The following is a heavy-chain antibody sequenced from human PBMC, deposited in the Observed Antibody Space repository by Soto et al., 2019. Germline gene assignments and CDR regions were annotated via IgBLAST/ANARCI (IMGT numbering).Heavy chain of an antibody. D-gene: IGHD4-4*01. CDR1: SGSISSSSSY. CDR3: GAQDYSAKGYYFET. J-gene: IGHJ4*02. V-gene: IGHV4-39*01. CDR2: IYYSGNT. Sequence: QLQLQESGPGLVKPSETLSLTCTVSSGSISSSSSYWGWIRQPPGKGLEWIGSIYYSGNTYYNPSLKSRVTISIDSSKTQCSLKLNSVTTADTAVYYCGAQDYSAKGYYFETWGQGTLVTVSS.